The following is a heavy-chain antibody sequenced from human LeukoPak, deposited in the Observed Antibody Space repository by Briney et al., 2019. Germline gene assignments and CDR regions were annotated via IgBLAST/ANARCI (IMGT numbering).Heavy chain of an antibody. D-gene: IGHD2-15*01. V-gene: IGHV1-69*06. J-gene: IGHJ6*02. CDR3: PRDPPRIVVVLPATNYYGMDV. CDR2: IIPIFGTA. CDR1: GGTFSSYA. Sequence: AASVKLSCKASGGTFSSYAISWVRQAPGQGLEWMGGIIPIFGTANYAQKFQGRVTITADKSTSTAYMELRSLRSDDTAVYYCPRDPPRIVVVLPATNYYGMDVWGQGTTVTVSS.